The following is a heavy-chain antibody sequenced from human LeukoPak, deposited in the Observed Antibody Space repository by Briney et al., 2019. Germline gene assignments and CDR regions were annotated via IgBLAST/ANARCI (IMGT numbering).Heavy chain of an antibody. CDR2: ISPIFGTA. CDR1: GDTFSRYS. V-gene: IGHV1-69*05. D-gene: IGHD6-19*01. Sequence: ASVKVSCRASGDTFSRYSISGVPQAPGQGREWRGRISPIFGTANYAQKCQGRVTITTDESTSTAYMELSSLRSEDTAVYYCASRRESSGLIFDYWGQGTLVTVSS. J-gene: IGHJ4*02. CDR3: ASRRESSGLIFDY.